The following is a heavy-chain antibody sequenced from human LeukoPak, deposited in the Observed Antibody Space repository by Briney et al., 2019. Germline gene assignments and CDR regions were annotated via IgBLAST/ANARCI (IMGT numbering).Heavy chain of an antibody. CDR1: GYSISSGYY. Sequence: SETLSLTCTVSGYSISSGYYWGWIRQPPGKGLEWIGNIYHSGSTYYNPSLKSRVTISVDTSKNQFSLKLSSVTAADTAVYYCARGYSSSRYWNWFDPWGQGTLVTVSS. D-gene: IGHD6-13*01. CDR3: ARGYSSSRYWNWFDP. J-gene: IGHJ5*02. CDR2: IYHSGST. V-gene: IGHV4-38-2*02.